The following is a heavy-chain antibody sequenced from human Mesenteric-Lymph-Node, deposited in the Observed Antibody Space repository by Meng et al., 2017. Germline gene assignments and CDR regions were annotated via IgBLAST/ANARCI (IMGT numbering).Heavy chain of an antibody. CDR2: IWYDGSNK. Sequence: GGSLRLSCAASGFTFSSYGRHWVRQAPGKGLEWVAVIWYDGSNKYYADSVKGRFTISRDNSKNTLYLQMNSLRAEDTAVYYCAREMVRAAAGFDYWGQGTLVTVSS. CDR3: AREMVRAAAGFDY. CDR1: GFTFSSYG. J-gene: IGHJ4*02. D-gene: IGHD6-13*01. V-gene: IGHV3-33*01.